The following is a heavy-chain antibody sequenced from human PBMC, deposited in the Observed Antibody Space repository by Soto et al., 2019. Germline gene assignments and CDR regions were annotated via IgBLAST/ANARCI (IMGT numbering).Heavy chain of an antibody. CDR1: GGSVSSNSYS. CDR2: IYSTENT. V-gene: IGHV4-39*01. CDR3: ARLNGYCVSTGCHGYYGMDV. Sequence: SETLSLTCTVSGGSVSSNSYSWGWIRQSPGKGLEWIGIIYSTENTYYHPSPLSRVTISADTSMNEFSLRLSSVTAADTAVYYCARLNGYCVSTGCHGYYGMDVWGQGTTVTVSS. D-gene: IGHD2-2*03. J-gene: IGHJ6*02.